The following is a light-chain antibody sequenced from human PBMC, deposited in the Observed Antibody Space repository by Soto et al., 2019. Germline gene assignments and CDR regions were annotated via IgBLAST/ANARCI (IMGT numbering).Light chain of an antibody. J-gene: IGKJ1*01. CDR1: QSLSKS. CDR2: GAS. CDR3: QQYNSWPQT. V-gene: IGKV3D-15*01. Sequence: EIVLTQSPATLSLSPGERAPLSCRASQSLSKSLVWYQQKPGQAPRLLIDGASNRATGIPARFSGRRSGTEFTLTISSLQSEDFGVYYCQQYNSWPQTFGQGTKVDIK.